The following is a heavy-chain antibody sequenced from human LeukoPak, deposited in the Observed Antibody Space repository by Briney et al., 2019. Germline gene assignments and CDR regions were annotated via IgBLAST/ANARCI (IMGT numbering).Heavy chain of an antibody. CDR1: GVIFSGYG. CDR3: GKHSGSYFIYYIDS. Sequence: GGSLRLSCAASGVIFSGYGMSWVRQAPGKGLEWVSTISGSGYNTYYADSVKGRFTISRDNSANTLYLQMNSLRAEDTALYYCGKHSGSYFIYYIDSWGQGTLVTVSS. V-gene: IGHV3-23*01. D-gene: IGHD1-26*01. CDR2: ISGSGYNT. J-gene: IGHJ4*02.